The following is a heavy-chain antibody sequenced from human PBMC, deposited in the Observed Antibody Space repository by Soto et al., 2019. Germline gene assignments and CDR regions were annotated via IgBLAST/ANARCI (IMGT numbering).Heavy chain of an antibody. Sequence: EVQLVESGGGLVQPGGSLRLSCAASEFTFSGRSVHWVRQAPGKGLVWVSGIDKVGTDSTYADSVKGRVTSSRDNDKNTEYLQIIGLRVEDTAVYYCARGWFGPDVWGKGTTVTVSS. CDR2: IDKVGTDS. CDR3: ARGWFGPDV. CDR1: EFTFSGRS. D-gene: IGHD3-10*01. V-gene: IGHV3-74*01. J-gene: IGHJ6*03.